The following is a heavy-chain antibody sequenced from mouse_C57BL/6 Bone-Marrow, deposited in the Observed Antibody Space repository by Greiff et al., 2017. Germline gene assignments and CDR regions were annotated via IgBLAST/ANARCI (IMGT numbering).Heavy chain of an antibody. Sequence: VQLQESGAELMKPGASVKLSCKATGYTFTGYWIEWVKQRPGHGLEWIGEILPGSGSTNYNEKFKGKATFTAATSSNTADMQRSSLTTEDSAIYYCAMTSHYGYHWYFDVWGTGTTVTVSS. CDR1: GYTFTGYW. J-gene: IGHJ1*03. CDR3: AMTSHYGYHWYFDV. V-gene: IGHV1-9*01. CDR2: ILPGSGST. D-gene: IGHD2-2*01.